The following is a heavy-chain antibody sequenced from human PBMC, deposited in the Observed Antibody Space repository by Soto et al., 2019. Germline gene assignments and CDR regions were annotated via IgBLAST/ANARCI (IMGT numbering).Heavy chain of an antibody. CDR3: ARTRGYSDYDLDY. CDR2: ISYSGVST. J-gene: IGHJ4*02. V-gene: IGHV3-23*01. Sequence: GGSLRLSCAASGFTFSSYAMTLVRQSPGKGLEWVSAISYSGVSTYYADSVKGRFTISRDSSENTLSLQMNSLRVDDTAVYYCARTRGYSDYDLDYSGQGTLVTVSS. D-gene: IGHD5-12*01. CDR1: GFTFSSYA.